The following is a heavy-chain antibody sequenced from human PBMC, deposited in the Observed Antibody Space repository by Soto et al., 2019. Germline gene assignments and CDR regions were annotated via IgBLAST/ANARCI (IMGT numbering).Heavy chain of an antibody. J-gene: IGHJ5*02. CDR2: IYHSGST. CDR1: GTSISSTFW. V-gene: IGHV4-4*02. Sequence: PSETLSLTCAVSGTSISSTFWWTWVRQPPGKGLEWIGEIYHSGSTKYNPSLKSRITISVDKSNNQLSQELRAVTAADTAVYYCATLPPRIVVVKTEIPTWGQGTLVTVSS. CDR3: ATLPPRIVVVKTEIPT. D-gene: IGHD2-15*01.